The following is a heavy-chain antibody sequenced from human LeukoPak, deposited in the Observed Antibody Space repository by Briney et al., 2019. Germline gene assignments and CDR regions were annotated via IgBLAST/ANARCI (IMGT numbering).Heavy chain of an antibody. J-gene: IGHJ5*02. CDR1: GYTFTSYG. CDR3: AIDSSGWYHWFDP. V-gene: IGHV1-18*01. D-gene: IGHD6-19*01. CDR2: ISAYNGNT. Sequence: ASVKVSCKASGYTFTSYGICWVRQAPGQGLEWMGWISAYNGNTNYAQKLQGRVTMTTDTSTSTAYMELSSLKSDDTAVYYCAIDSSGWYHWFDPWGQGTLVTVSS.